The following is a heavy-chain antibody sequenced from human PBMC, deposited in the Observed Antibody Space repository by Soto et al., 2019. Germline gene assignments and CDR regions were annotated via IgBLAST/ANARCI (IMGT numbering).Heavy chain of an antibody. CDR1: GFTFSNYG. V-gene: IGHV3-48*03. D-gene: IGHD3-16*01. CDR2: TTSGPTSSI. Sequence: GGSLRLSCAASGFTFSNYGMNWVRQAPGKRLEWISCTTSGPTSSIFYADSVKGRFTISRDNGRNSLSLEMNSLRADDTAVYYCARDLYSYASLDYWGQGALVTVS. CDR3: ARDLYSYASLDY. J-gene: IGHJ4*02.